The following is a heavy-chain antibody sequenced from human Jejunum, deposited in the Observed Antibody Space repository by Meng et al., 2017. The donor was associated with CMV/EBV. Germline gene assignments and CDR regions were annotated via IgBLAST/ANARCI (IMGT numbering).Heavy chain of an antibody. Sequence: SGFILSNYAMGWVRQAPGKGLEWVSITYGGGVTTYSADFVKGRFTISRDNSMNTVFLQMNSLRTDDTAVYYCAKGDSSGTSYFDYWGQGTLVTVSS. CDR2: TYGGGVTT. CDR3: AKGDSSGTSYFDY. CDR1: GFILSNYA. J-gene: IGHJ4*02. D-gene: IGHD3-22*01. V-gene: IGHV3-23*03.